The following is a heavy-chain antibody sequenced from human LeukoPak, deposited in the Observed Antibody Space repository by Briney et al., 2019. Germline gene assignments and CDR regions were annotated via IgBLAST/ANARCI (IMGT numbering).Heavy chain of an antibody. Sequence: ASVKVSCKVSGHTLTELSMHWVGQAPGKGLEWMGGFDPEDGETIYAQKFQGRVTMTEDTSTDTAYTELSSLRSEDTAVYYCATVEMHYDFPRLFPWGQGTLVTVSS. CDR2: FDPEDGET. CDR3: ATVEMHYDFPRLFP. D-gene: IGHD3-3*01. J-gene: IGHJ5*02. CDR1: GHTLTELS. V-gene: IGHV1-24*01.